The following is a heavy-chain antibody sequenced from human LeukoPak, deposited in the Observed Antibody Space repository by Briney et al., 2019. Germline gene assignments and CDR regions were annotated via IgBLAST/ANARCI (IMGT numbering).Heavy chain of an antibody. CDR3: ARGYDTTVDY. D-gene: IGHD3-22*01. CDR1: GGSISSNGYY. Sequence: SETLSLTCTVSGGSISSNGYYWSWIRQPPGKGLEWIGCIYHSGNTYYNPSLKSRVTISVDRSKNQFSLKLSSVTAADTAVYSCARGYDTTVDYWGQGTLVTVSP. V-gene: IGHV4-30-2*01. CDR2: IYHSGNT. J-gene: IGHJ4*02.